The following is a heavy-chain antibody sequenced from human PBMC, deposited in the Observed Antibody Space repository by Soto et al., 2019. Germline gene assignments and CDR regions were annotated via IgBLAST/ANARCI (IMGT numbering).Heavy chain of an antibody. V-gene: IGHV3-66*01. J-gene: IGHJ5*02. CDR2: IYSGGST. CDR1: GFTVSSNY. D-gene: IGHD3-22*01. Sequence: EVQLVESGGGLVQPGGSLRLSCAASGFTVSSNYMSWVRQAPGKGLEWVSVIYSGGSTYYADSVKGRFTISRDNSKNTLYLQMNSLRAEDTAVYYCARDTAGYYDNRGIDPWGQGTLVTVSS. CDR3: ARDTAGYYDNRGIDP.